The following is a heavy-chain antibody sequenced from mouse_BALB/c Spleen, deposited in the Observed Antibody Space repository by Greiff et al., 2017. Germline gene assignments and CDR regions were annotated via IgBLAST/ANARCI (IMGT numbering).Heavy chain of an antibody. J-gene: IGHJ4*01. V-gene: IGHV5-6-4*01. CDR3: TRDTSMITTGNAMDY. CDR1: GFTFSSYT. Sequence: EVQGVESGGGLVKPGGSLKLSCAASGFTFSSYTMSWVRQTPEKRLEWVATISSGGSYTYYPDSVKGRFTISRDNAKNTLYLQMSSLKSEDTAMYYCTRDTSMITTGNAMDYWGQGTSVTVSS. D-gene: IGHD2-4*01. CDR2: ISSGGSYT.